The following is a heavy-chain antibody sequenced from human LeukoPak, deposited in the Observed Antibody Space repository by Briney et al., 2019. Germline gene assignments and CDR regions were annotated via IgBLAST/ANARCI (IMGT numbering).Heavy chain of an antibody. Sequence: PSETLSLTCAVYGGSFSGYYWSWIRQPPGKGLEWIGEINHSGSTNYNPSLKSRVTISVDTSKNQFSLKLSSVTAADTAVYYCAGAPIVVVPAAPGYWGQGTLVTVSS. CDR3: AGAPIVVVPAAPGY. V-gene: IGHV4-34*01. J-gene: IGHJ4*02. CDR2: INHSGST. D-gene: IGHD2-2*01. CDR1: GGSFSGYY.